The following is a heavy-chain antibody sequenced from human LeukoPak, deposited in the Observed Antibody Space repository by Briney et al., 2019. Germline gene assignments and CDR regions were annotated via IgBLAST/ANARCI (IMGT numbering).Heavy chain of an antibody. J-gene: IGHJ4*02. CDR2: ISSDSRTI. D-gene: IGHD3-10*01. CDR3: ARYGSGTSYITNYFDY. V-gene: IGHV3-48*02. Sequence: GGSLRLSCAASGFTFSNAWMSWVRRAPGKGLEWVSYISSDSRTIYYADSVKGRFTISRDNAKNSLYLQMKSLRDEDTAVYYCARYGSGTSYITNYFDYWGQGTLVTVSS. CDR1: GFTFSNAW.